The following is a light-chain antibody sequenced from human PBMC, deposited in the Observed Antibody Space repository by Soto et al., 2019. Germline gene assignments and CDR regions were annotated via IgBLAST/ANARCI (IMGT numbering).Light chain of an antibody. Sequence: DIQMTQSPSSLSASVGDRVSISCRASQGIESHLAWYQHKPWKVPKLLIYDATTLKSGVTSRFCGSGSGTDFTLTISSLQPEDVATYYCGKDNGAPKTFGQGPKGEIK. J-gene: IGKJ1*01. CDR3: GKDNGAPKT. CDR2: DAT. CDR1: QGIESH. V-gene: IGKV1-27*01.